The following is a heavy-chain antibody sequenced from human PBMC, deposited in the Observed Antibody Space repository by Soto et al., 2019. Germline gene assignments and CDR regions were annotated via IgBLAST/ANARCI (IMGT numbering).Heavy chain of an antibody. D-gene: IGHD3-3*01. V-gene: IGHV4-38-2*02. CDR2: IYHSGST. J-gene: IGHJ5*02. CDR3: ARDLIRFLEWLAGPNWFDP. CDR1: GYSISSGYY. Sequence: SETLSLTCAVSGYSISSGYYWGWIRQPPGKGLEWIGSIYHSGSTYYNPSLKSRFTISVDTSKNQFSLKLSSVTAADTAVYYCARDLIRFLEWLAGPNWFDPWGQGTLVTVSS.